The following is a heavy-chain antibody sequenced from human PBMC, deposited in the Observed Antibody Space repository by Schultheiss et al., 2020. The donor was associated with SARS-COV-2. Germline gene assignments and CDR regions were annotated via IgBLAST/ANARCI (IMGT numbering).Heavy chain of an antibody. V-gene: IGHV5-51*01. Sequence: GGSLRLSCKGSGYSFTSYWIGWVRQMPGKGLEWMGIICPGESVTRYSPSFQGQVTFSADKSISTAYLQWCSLKASDTAMYYCARRADSYGRIDYWGQGTLVTVSS. D-gene: IGHD5-18*01. J-gene: IGHJ4*02. CDR1: GYSFTSYW. CDR3: ARRADSYGRIDY. CDR2: ICPGESVT.